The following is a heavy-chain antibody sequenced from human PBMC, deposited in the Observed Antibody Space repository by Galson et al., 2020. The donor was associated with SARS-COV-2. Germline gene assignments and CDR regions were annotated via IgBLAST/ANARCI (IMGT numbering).Heavy chain of an antibody. J-gene: IGHJ6*02. CDR2: IYYTGNT. Sequence: ETLSLTCTVPGGSISGYYWSWIRQPPGKGLEWIGNIYYTGNTKYKPSLKSRVTISIDTSRNQFSLKLSSVTAADTAVYYCARDTPNYGMDVWGQGTTVTVSS. V-gene: IGHV4-59*08. D-gene: IGHD2-15*01. CDR1: GGSISGYY. CDR3: ARDTPNYGMDV.